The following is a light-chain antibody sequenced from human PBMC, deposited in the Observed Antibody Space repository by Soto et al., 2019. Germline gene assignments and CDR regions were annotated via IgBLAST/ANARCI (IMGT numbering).Light chain of an antibody. CDR2: VAS. CDR3: QQYDSSPLT. CDR1: QSVSSSY. Sequence: EIVLTQSTGTLSLSPGERATLSCRASQSVSSSYLAWYQQKPGQAPRLLIYVASSRATGIPDRFSGSGSGTDFTLTISRLEPEDFAVYYCQQYDSSPLTFGGGTTVEIK. J-gene: IGKJ4*01. V-gene: IGKV3-20*01.